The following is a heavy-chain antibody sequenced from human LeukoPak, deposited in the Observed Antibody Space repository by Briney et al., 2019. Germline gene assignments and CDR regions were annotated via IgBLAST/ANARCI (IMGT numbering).Heavy chain of an antibody. V-gene: IGHV3-23*01. CDR2: ISDTT. CDR1: GFTFSSFA. J-gene: IGHJ5*02. D-gene: IGHD3-10*01. Sequence: GGSLRLSCAASGFTFSSFALNWVRPAPGKGREWVSTISDTTYSADSVRGRFTISRDDSTNTVYLQMDSLRAEDTAIYSCARSRGPGNHWFDPWGQGTLVTVSS. CDR3: ARSRGPGNHWFDP.